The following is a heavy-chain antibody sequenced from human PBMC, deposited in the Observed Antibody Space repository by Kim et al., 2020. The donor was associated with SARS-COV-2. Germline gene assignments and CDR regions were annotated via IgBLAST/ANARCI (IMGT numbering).Heavy chain of an antibody. Sequence: GGSLRLSCLVSDFTFRSHGMTWVRQAPGKGLEWVAAISGGSGDTYYADSVKGRFTISRDNSKITLYLQMNSLRADDTAVYYCATRDTSVPSFFDSWGQGTQVTVSS. CDR1: DFTFRSHG. CDR3: ATRDTSVPSFFDS. D-gene: IGHD2-2*01. J-gene: IGHJ4*02. CDR2: ISGGSGDT. V-gene: IGHV3-23*01.